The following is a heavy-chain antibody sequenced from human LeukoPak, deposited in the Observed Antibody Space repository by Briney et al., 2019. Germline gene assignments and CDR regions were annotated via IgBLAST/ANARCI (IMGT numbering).Heavy chain of an antibody. CDR1: GYTFTSYD. V-gene: IGHV1-8*02. CDR2: MNPNSGNT. D-gene: IGHD1-26*01. CDR3: ARVRSGSYLYYYYYYMDV. Sequence: ASVKVSCKASGYTFTSYDINWVRQATGQGLEWMGWMNPNSGNTGYAQKFQGRVTMTRDMSTSTVYMELSSLRSEDTAVYYCARVRSGSYLYYYYYYMDVWGKGTTVTISS. J-gene: IGHJ6*03.